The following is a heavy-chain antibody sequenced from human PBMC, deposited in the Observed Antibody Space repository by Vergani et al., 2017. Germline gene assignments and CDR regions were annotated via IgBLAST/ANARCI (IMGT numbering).Heavy chain of an antibody. CDR1: GFKLDEYW. CDR3: ARDSGEYQPEAFDY. J-gene: IGHJ4*02. V-gene: IGHV3-7*03. Sequence: EVHLVESGGGLVQPGGSLRLSCVGSGFKLDEYWMSWVRQAPGKGLEWVADMKEDGADKKYVDSVKGRFTISRDNAKNSLFLQMNSLRAEDTAVYYCARDSGEYQPEAFDYWGQGTLVTVSS. CDR2: MKEDGADK. D-gene: IGHD2-2*01.